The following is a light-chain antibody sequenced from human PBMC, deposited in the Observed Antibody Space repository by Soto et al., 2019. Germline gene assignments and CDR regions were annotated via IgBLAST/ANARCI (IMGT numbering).Light chain of an antibody. CDR2: EVS. J-gene: IGLJ1*01. CDR3: SSYTSSSTLYV. V-gene: IGLV2-14*01. CDR1: SSDVGASDF. Sequence: QSVLTQPASVSESPGQSITISCTGTSSDVGASDFVSWYQQHPGKAPELIIYEVSNRPSGVSNRFSGSKSGNTASLTISGLQAEDEADYYCSSYTSSSTLYVFGSGTKLTVL.